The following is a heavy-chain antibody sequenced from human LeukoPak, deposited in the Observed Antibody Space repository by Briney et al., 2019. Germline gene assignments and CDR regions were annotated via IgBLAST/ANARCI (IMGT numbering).Heavy chain of an antibody. CDR1: GFTFSSYG. Sequence: GRSLRLSCAASGFTFSSYGMHWVRQAPGKGLEWVAVISYDGSNKYYADSVKGRFTISRDNSKNTLYLQMNSLRAEDTAVYYCAKDSGWYLYYGMDVWGQGTTVTVSS. CDR3: AKDSGWYLYYGMDV. V-gene: IGHV3-30*18. D-gene: IGHD6-19*01. CDR2: ISYDGSNK. J-gene: IGHJ6*02.